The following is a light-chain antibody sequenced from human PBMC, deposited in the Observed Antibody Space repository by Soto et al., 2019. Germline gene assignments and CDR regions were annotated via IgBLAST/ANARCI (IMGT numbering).Light chain of an antibody. V-gene: IGLV2-14*01. CDR2: EVS. CDR1: SSDVGNYKY. J-gene: IGLJ1*01. CDR3: FSYTSSGTYV. Sequence: QSALTQPASVSGSPRQSITISCTGTSSDVGNYKYVSWYQQRPGKAPKLMIYEVSNRPSGVSNRFSGSKSGNTASLTISGLQAEDETDYYCFSYTSSGTYVFGTGTKVTVL.